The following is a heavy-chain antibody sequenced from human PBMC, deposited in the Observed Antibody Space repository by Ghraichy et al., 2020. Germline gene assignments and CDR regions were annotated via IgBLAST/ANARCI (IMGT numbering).Heavy chain of an antibody. CDR2: IYSGGST. V-gene: IGHV3-53*01. J-gene: IGHJ3*02. Sequence: GESLNISCAASGFTVSSNYMSWVRQAPGKGLEWVSVIYSGGSTYYADSVKGRFTISRDNSKNTLYLQMNSLRAEDTAVYYCARGSKLAHDAFDIWGQGTMVTVSS. D-gene: IGHD4-11*01. CDR3: ARGSKLAHDAFDI. CDR1: GFTVSSNY.